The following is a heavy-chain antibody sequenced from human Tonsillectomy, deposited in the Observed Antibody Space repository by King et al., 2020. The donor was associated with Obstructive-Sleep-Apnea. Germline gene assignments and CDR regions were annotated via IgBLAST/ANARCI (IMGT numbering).Heavy chain of an antibody. Sequence: QQQESGPGLVKPSETLSLTCTVSGGSISSYYWSWIRQPPGKGLEWIGYIYYSGSTNYNPSLKSRVTISVDTSKNQFSLKLSSVTAADTAVYYCARAQGATTAGLFDYWGQGTLVTVSS. CDR3: ARAQGATTAGLFDY. J-gene: IGHJ4*02. D-gene: IGHD1-26*01. CDR1: GGSISSYY. V-gene: IGHV4-59*01. CDR2: IYYSGST.